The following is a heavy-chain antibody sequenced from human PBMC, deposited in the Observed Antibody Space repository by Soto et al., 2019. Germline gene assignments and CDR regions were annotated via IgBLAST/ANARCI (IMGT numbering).Heavy chain of an antibody. CDR2: IYYSGST. CDR1: SGFISSYY. CDR3: ARAYFVITGSLDY. J-gene: IGHJ4*02. V-gene: IGHV4-59*07. D-gene: IGHD3-9*01. Sequence: PSDTLSISCAVCSGFISSYYWSWIRQPPGKGLEWIGYIYYSGSTNYNPSLKSRVTISVDTSKNQFSLKLSSVTAADTAVYYCARAYFVITGSLDYWGQGTLVTVSS.